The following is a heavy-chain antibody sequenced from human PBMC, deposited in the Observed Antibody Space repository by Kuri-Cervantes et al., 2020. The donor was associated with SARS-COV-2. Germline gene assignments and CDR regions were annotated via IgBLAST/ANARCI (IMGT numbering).Heavy chain of an antibody. CDR3: AKDSGYYDSSGYYRY. D-gene: IGHD3-22*01. CDR1: GITFSSYW. CDR2: IKQDGSET. J-gene: IGHJ4*02. V-gene: IGHV3-7*01. Sequence: GGSLRLSCAGSGITFSSYWMNWVRQAPGKGLEWVANIKQDGSETYYVDSVKGRFTISRDNAKNSLFLQMNGLRAEDTAVYYCAKDSGYYDSSGYYRYWGQGTLVTVSS.